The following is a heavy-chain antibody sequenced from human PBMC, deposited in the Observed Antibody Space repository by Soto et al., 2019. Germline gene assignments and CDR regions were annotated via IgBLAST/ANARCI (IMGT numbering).Heavy chain of an antibody. V-gene: IGHV3-15*01. CDR2: IPYDGAAT. CDR3: ATEFYNNGYNF. D-gene: IGHD3-22*01. J-gene: IGHJ4*02. Sequence: GGSLRLSCSASGFTVSSNYMSWVRQAPGKGLEWVAVIPYDGAATDYAAPVKGRFTISRDDSKNTLYLQMDSLKTEDTAVYYCATEFYNNGYNFWGRGTLVTVSS. CDR1: GFTVSSNY.